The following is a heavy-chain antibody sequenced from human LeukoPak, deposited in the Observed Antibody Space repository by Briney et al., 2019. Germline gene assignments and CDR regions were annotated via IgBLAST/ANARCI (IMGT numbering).Heavy chain of an antibody. CDR1: GYTFTGYY. V-gene: IGHV1-2*02. CDR2: INPNSGGT. CDR3: ARDYGRLMATVDY. D-gene: IGHD1-1*01. Sequence: GASVKVSCKASGYTFTGYYMHWVRQAPGQGLEWMGWINPNSGGTNYAQKFQGRVTMTRDTSISTACMELSRLRSDDTAVYYCARDYGRLMATVDYWGQGTLVTVSS. J-gene: IGHJ4*02.